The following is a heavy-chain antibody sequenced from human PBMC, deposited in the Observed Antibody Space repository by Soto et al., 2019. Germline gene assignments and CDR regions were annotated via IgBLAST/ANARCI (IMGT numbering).Heavy chain of an antibody. CDR1: GGSISSYY. D-gene: IGHD6-6*01. CDR2: IYYSGST. CDR3: ARIGDSSSSVTPYYYYYMDV. J-gene: IGHJ6*03. Sequence: SETLSLTCTVSGGSISSYYWSWIRQPPGKGLEWIGYIYYSGSTNYNPSLKSRVTISVDTSKNQFSLKLSSVTAADTAVYYCARIGDSSSSVTPYYYYYMDVWGKGTTVTVSS. V-gene: IGHV4-59*08.